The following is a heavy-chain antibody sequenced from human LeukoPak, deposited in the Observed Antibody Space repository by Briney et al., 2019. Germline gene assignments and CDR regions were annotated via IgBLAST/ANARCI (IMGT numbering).Heavy chain of an antibody. V-gene: IGHV4-30-4*08. Sequence: PSQTLSLTCTVSGGSISSGDYYWRRLRQPPGTGLEWIGYIYYSGSTYYNPSLKSRVTISVDTSKNQFSLKLSSVTAADTAVYYCARGYDFWSGYYSYYFDYWGQGTLVTVSS. CDR2: IYYSGST. D-gene: IGHD3-3*01. CDR1: GGSISSGDYY. CDR3: ARGYDFWSGYYSYYFDY. J-gene: IGHJ4*02.